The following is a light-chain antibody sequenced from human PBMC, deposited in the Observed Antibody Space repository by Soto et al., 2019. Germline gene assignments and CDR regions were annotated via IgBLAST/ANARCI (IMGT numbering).Light chain of an antibody. CDR2: RGT. CDR1: SSDVGAYDA. V-gene: IGLV2-23*01. Sequence: QYGLAQPASLSGSPGQSITISCTGTSSDVGAYDAVSWYQQHPGKAPQVIIYRGTKRPSGVSTRFSGSVSGNTASLTVSGLQDEDEAEYLCCSSAPESTYVFATGTRSPS. J-gene: IGLJ1*01. CDR3: CSSAPESTYV.